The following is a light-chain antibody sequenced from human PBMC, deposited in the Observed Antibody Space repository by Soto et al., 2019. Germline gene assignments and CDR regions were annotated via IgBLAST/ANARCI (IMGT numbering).Light chain of an antibody. CDR1: QSVTNRY. CDR2: GAS. V-gene: IGKV3-20*01. CDR3: QQYGSSRLT. Sequence: EIVLTQSPGTLSLSPGERATLSCRASQSVTNRYLAWYQQKPGQAPRLLIYGASSRATGIPDRFSGTGSGTDFTLTISRLEPADFAVYYCQQYGSSRLTFGGGTKVEIK. J-gene: IGKJ4*01.